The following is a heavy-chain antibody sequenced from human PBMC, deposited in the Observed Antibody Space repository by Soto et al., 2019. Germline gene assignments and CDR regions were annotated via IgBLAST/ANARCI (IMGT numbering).Heavy chain of an antibody. Sequence: QVQLVQSGAEVKKPGASVQVSCKTTGYTFTSNSMHWVRQAPGQRLEWMGWINVGNGDTKYSQKFQGRVTITRDTSAGTAYMEVSSLRSEDTAVYYCARDSGGLLVYWGQGTLVTVSS. CDR2: INVGNGDT. D-gene: IGHD6-19*01. CDR3: ARDSGGLLVY. CDR1: GYTFTSNS. V-gene: IGHV1-3*01. J-gene: IGHJ4*02.